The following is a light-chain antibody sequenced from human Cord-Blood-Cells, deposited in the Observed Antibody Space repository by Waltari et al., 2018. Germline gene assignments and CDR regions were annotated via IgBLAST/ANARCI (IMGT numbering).Light chain of an antibody. Sequence: QSVLTQPPSVSAAPGQKVTIPCSGSSSNIGNNYVSWYQHLPGTAPKLLIYDNNKRPSGIPDRFSGSKSGTSATLGITGLQTGDEADYYCGTWDSSLSVVFGGGTKLTVL. J-gene: IGLJ2*01. CDR3: GTWDSSLSVV. CDR2: DNN. V-gene: IGLV1-51*01. CDR1: SSNIGNNY.